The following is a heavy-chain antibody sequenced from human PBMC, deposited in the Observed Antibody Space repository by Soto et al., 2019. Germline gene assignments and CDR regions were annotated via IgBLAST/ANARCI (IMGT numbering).Heavy chain of an antibody. Sequence: SETLSLTCTVSGGSISSSSNHWGWIRQPPGKGLEWIGNIYYSENTYYNPSLKSRVTISVDTSKNQFSLKLSSVTAADTAVYYCARGQARYNWNYITLYNWFDPWGQGTLVTVSS. V-gene: IGHV4-39*07. D-gene: IGHD1-7*01. CDR2: IYYSENT. CDR1: GGSISSSSNH. J-gene: IGHJ5*02. CDR3: ARGQARYNWNYITLYNWFDP.